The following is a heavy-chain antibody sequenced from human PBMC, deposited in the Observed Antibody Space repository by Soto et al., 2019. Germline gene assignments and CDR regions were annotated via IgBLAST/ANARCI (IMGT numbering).Heavy chain of an antibody. J-gene: IGHJ6*03. Sequence: GGSLRLSCAASGFTVSSNYMSWVRQAPGKGLEWVSVIYSGGSTYYADSVKGRFTISRDNSKNTLYLQMNSLRAEDTAVYYCARGGTLSGTTRGEDRKTYYYMDVWGKGTTVTVSS. CDR3: ARGGTLSGTTRGEDRKTYYYMDV. D-gene: IGHD1-7*01. CDR1: GFTVSSNY. CDR2: IYSGGST. V-gene: IGHV3-66*01.